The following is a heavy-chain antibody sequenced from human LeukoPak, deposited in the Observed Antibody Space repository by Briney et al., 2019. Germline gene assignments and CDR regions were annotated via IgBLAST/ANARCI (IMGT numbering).Heavy chain of an antibody. Sequence: GGSLRLSCAASGFTFSRYWMQWVRQAPGKGLVWVSRINSGESSTTYADSVKGRFTISRDNAKNTLYLQMSSLRAEDTAVYYCAREAFYALDVCGQGTTVTVSS. V-gene: IGHV3-74*01. CDR1: GFTFSRYW. CDR3: AREAFYALDV. CDR2: INSGESST. J-gene: IGHJ6*02.